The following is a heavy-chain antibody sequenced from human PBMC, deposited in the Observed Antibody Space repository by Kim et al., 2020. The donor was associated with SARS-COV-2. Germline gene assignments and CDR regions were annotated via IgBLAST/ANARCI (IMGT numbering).Heavy chain of an antibody. CDR2: INPNSGGT. Sequence: ASVKVSCKASGYTFTGYYMHWVRQAPGQGLEWMGRINPNSGGTNYAQKFQGRVTMTRDTSISTAYMELSRLRSDDTAVYYCARDRLRAFTSPYYGMDVWGQGTTVTVSS. J-gene: IGHJ6*02. D-gene: IGHD4-17*01. V-gene: IGHV1-2*06. CDR3: ARDRLRAFTSPYYGMDV. CDR1: GYTFTGYY.